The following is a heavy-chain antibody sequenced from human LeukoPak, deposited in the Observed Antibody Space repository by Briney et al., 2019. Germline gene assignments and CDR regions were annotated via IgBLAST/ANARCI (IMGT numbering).Heavy chain of an antibody. CDR3: ARDFSPHYSGTYYDAFDI. CDR1: GFTFSSDS. D-gene: IGHD1-26*01. V-gene: IGHV3-7*01. Sequence: PGGSLRLSCAASGFTFSSDSMTWVRQAPGKGLEWVANIKQDGSKKNYVDSVKGRFTISTDNAKNSLYLQMDSLRAEDTAVYYCARDFSPHYSGTYYDAFDIWGQGTMVTVSS. CDR2: IKQDGSKK. J-gene: IGHJ3*02.